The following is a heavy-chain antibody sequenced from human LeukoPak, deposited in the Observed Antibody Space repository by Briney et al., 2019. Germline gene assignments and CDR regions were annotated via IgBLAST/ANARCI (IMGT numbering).Heavy chain of an antibody. J-gene: IGHJ6*02. D-gene: IGHD3-10*01. CDR3: ARVLSGYYYYGMDA. CDR1: GGSISSYY. Sequence: KASETLSLTCTVSGGSISSYYWSWIRQPPGKGLEWIGYIYYSGSTNYNPSLKSRVTISVDTSKNQFSLKLSSVTAADTAVYYCARVLSGYYYYGMDAWGQGTTVTVSS. CDR2: IYYSGST. V-gene: IGHV4-59*01.